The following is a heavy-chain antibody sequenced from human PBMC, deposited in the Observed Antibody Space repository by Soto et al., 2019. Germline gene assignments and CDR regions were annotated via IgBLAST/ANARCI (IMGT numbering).Heavy chain of an antibody. V-gene: IGHV4-38-2*02. Sequence: PSETLSLTCNVSGFSISSGFYWGWVRQPPGKGLEWIGAIYHSGTTYFNPCLKSRVTMAIDTSKNQFSLSLASVAAADTAMYYCARGMNPQDYWGQGTLVTGS. CDR1: GFSISSGFY. J-gene: IGHJ4*02. CDR2: IYHSGTT. D-gene: IGHD6-13*01. CDR3: ARGMNPQDY.